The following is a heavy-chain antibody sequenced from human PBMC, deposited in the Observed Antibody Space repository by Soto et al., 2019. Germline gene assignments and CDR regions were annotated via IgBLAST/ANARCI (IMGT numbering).Heavy chain of an antibody. D-gene: IGHD5-18*01. V-gene: IGHV3-23*01. CDR3: ARGHGYSYQRFEY. Sequence: EVQLLESGGGSVQPGGSLRLSCAASGFTFSIYAMAWVRQAPGKGLEWVSVISGSGGDTDYADSVKGRFTISRDNFKATLFLQLGGLRAEDTAIYYCARGHGYSYQRFEYWGQGALVTVSS. J-gene: IGHJ4*02. CDR1: GFTFSIYA. CDR2: ISGSGGDT.